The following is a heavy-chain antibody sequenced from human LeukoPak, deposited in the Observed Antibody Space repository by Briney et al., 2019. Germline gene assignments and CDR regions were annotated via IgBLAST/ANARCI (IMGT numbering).Heavy chain of an antibody. V-gene: IGHV4-39*01. CDR3: ERLDLWFGGDY. Sequence: SETLSLTCTVPGGSISGSSYYWGWIRQPPGKGLEWIGSIYYSGSTYYNPSLKSRVTISVDTSKNQFSLKLSSVTAADTAVYYCERLDLWFGGDYWGQGTLVTVSS. CDR1: GGSISGSSYY. D-gene: IGHD3-10*01. CDR2: IYYSGST. J-gene: IGHJ4*02.